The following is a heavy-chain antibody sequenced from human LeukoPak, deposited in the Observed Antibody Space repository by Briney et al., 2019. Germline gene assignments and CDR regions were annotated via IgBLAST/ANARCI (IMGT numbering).Heavy chain of an antibody. CDR3: ARGQYYYGSGAPARWFDP. D-gene: IGHD3-10*01. CDR2: IIPILGIA. Sequence: GASVKVSRKASGGTFSSYAISWVRQAPGQGLEWMGRIIPILGIANYAQKFQGRVTITADKSTSTAYMELSSLRSEDTAVYYCARGQYYYGSGAPARWFDPWGQGTLVTVSS. J-gene: IGHJ5*02. CDR1: GGTFSSYA. V-gene: IGHV1-69*04.